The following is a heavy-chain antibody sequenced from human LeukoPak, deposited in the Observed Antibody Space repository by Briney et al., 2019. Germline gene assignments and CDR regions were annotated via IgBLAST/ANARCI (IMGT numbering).Heavy chain of an antibody. D-gene: IGHD3-16*01. V-gene: IGHV4-59*01. CDR3: ARPLGGDLDAFEI. CDR1: GGSMSNYY. J-gene: IGHJ3*02. Sequence: SETLSLTCTVYGGSMSNYYWSWIRQPPGKRLEWVGYMHYRGSTNYNPPLTSRVPISVDTSKNQLFLKLTSVTAADTAMYFSARPLGGDLDAFEIWGQGTMVTVSS. CDR2: MHYRGST.